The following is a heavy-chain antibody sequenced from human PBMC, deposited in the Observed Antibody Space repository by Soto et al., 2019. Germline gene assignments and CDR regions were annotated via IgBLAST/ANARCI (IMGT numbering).Heavy chain of an antibody. V-gene: IGHV4-61*08. J-gene: IGHJ4*02. D-gene: IGHD2-15*01. CDR3: ARDRDCSGGSCYIFDY. Sequence: SETLSLTCIVSGGSVSSGASHWTWIRQSPGKGLEWIGYISYSGTTDYNPSLKSRVTISVDTSKNQFSLKLSSVTAADTAVYYRARDRDCSGGSCYIFDYWGQGTLVTAPQ. CDR2: ISYSGTT. CDR1: GGSVSSGASH.